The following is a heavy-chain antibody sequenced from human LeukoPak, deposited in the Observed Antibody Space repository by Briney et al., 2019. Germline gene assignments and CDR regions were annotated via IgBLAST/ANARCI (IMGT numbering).Heavy chain of an antibody. CDR3: AKDVEEYYYDSSAFDY. Sequence: PGGSLRLSCAASGFTFSSYGMHWVRQAPGKGLEWVAVISYDGSNKYYADSVKGRFTISRVNSKNTLYLQMNSLRAEDTAVYYCAKDVEEYYYDSSAFDYWGQGTLVTVSS. V-gene: IGHV3-30*18. CDR1: GFTFSSYG. CDR2: ISYDGSNK. D-gene: IGHD3-22*01. J-gene: IGHJ4*02.